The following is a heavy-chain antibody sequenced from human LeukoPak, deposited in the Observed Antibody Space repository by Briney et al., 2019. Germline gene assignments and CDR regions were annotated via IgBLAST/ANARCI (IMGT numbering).Heavy chain of an antibody. CDR2: IYSSGNT. J-gene: IGHJ4*02. CDR3: ARTNGHGGNFFDY. V-gene: IGHV3-66*01. D-gene: IGHD4-23*01. Sequence: GGSLRLSCAASGFTFSSYSMNWVRQAPGKGLEWVSVIYSSGNTYYADSAKGRFTISRDNSKNTLYLQMNNLRAEDTAVYFCARTNGHGGNFFDYWGQGTLVTVSS. CDR1: GFTFSSYS.